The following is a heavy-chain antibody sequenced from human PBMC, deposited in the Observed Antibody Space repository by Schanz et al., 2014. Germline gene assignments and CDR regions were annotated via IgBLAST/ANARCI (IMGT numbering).Heavy chain of an antibody. V-gene: IGHV3-33*06. Sequence: ESGGGVVQPGTSLILSCSVSGFSLNTYGIHWFRQPAGKGLEWVAVIWNNGVTKYYADSVRGRFTISRDNSKNTLYLQMNTLRAEGAAVYYVSKDSNHIAVVVVLTALGYWGQGTLVTVSS. CDR2: IWNNGVTK. CDR3: SKDSNHIAVVVVLTALGY. J-gene: IGHJ4*02. CDR1: GFSLNTYG. D-gene: IGHD2-15*01.